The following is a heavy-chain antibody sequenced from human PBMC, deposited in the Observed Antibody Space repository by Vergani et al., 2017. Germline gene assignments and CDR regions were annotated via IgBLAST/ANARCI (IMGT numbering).Heavy chain of an antibody. Sequence: EVQLLESGGGLVQPGGSLRLSCAASGFTFSSYAMSWVRQAPGKGLEWVSAISGSGGSTYYADSVKGRFTISRDNSKNTLYLQMNSLRAEYTAVYYCAKGTITMIVVKHDAFAIWGQGTMVTVS. D-gene: IGHD3-22*01. J-gene: IGHJ3*02. CDR3: AKGTITMIVVKHDAFAI. V-gene: IGHV3-23*01. CDR1: GFTFSSYA. CDR2: ISGSGGST.